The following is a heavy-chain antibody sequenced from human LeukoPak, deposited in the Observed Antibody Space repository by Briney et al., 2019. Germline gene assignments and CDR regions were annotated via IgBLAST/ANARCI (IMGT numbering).Heavy chain of an antibody. J-gene: IGHJ4*02. V-gene: IGHV5-51*01. CDR2: IYPGDSDT. D-gene: IGHD1-26*01. CDR3: ARLCCGIVGATKPVFDY. Sequence: GESLKISCKGSGYSFTGYWIGWVRQMPGKGLEWMGIIYPGDSDTRYSPSFQGQVTISADKSISTAYLQWSSLKASDTAMYYCARLCCGIVGATKPVFDYWGQGTLVTVSS. CDR1: GYSFTGYW.